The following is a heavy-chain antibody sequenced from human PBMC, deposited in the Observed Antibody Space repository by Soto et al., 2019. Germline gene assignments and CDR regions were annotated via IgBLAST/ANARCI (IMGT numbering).Heavy chain of an antibody. CDR1: GYSFTSYW. CDR3: ARLSYYDSSGYPLPYYFDY. V-gene: IGHV5-51*01. Sequence: GESLKISCKGSGYSFTSYWIGWVRQMPGKGLEWMGIIYPGDSDTRYSPSFQGQVTISADKSISTAYLQWSSLKASDTAMYYCARLSYYDSSGYPLPYYFDYWGQGTLVTVSS. J-gene: IGHJ4*02. D-gene: IGHD3-22*01. CDR2: IYPGDSDT.